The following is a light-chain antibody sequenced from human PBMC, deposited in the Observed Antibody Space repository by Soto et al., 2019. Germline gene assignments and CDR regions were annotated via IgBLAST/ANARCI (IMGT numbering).Light chain of an antibody. J-gene: IGKJ3*01. CDR2: GAS. CDR3: QQYGSSRFT. CDR1: QSVSSSY. V-gene: IGKV3-20*01. Sequence: EIVLTQSPGTLSLSPGERATLSCRASQSVSSSYLAWYQQKPGQAPRLLIHGASSRATGIPDRFSGSGSGTDFTLTISRLEPEDSAVYYCQQYGSSRFTFGPGTKVDIK.